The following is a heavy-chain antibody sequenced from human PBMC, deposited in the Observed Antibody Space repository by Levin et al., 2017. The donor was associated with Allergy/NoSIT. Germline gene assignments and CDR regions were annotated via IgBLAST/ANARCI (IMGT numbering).Heavy chain of an antibody. CDR3: ARAWSGTASYYMDV. CDR2: IMPIFGST. CDR1: GGTFSSFI. D-gene: IGHD3-3*01. V-gene: IGHV1-69*06. Sequence: ASVKVSCKVSGGTFSSFIITWVRHAPGQGLEWMGAIMPIFGSTDYARQFQDRVTITADKSTTTAYMELSSLRSDDTAVYYCARAWSGTASYYMDVWGKGTTVTVSS. J-gene: IGHJ6*03.